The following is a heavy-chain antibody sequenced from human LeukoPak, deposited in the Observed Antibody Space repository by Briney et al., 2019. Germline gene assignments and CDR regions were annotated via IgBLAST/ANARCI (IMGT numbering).Heavy chain of an antibody. D-gene: IGHD4-17*01. CDR2: IYYSGST. CDR3: ARTGSTVTMLYPFDH. CDR1: GGSISSYY. J-gene: IGHJ4*02. Sequence: SDTLSLTCTVSGGSISSYYWSWIRQPPGKGLEWIGYIYYSGSTNYNPPLKSRVSISVDTSKNQFSLKLSSVTAADTAVYYCARTGSTVTMLYPFDHWGQGTLVTVSS. V-gene: IGHV4-59*07.